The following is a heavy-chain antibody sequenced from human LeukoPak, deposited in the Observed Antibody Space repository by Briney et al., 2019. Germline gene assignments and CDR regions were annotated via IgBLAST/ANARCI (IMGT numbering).Heavy chain of an antibody. CDR1: GFTFSSYW. D-gene: IGHD3-22*01. J-gene: IGHJ6*02. Sequence: GGSLRLSCAASGFTFSSYWMSWVRQAPGKGLEWVANIKQDGSEKYYVDSVKGRFTISRDNAKNSLYLQMTSLRAEDTAVYYCARDPPYYYDSSGYPPVWGQGTTVTVSS. CDR2: IKQDGSEK. V-gene: IGHV3-7*01. CDR3: ARDPPYYYDSSGYPPV.